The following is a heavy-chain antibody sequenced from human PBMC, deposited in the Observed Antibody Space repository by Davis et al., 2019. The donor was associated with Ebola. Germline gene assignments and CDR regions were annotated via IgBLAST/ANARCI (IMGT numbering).Heavy chain of an antibody. CDR2: MSSDGSNE. J-gene: IGHJ4*02. CDR1: EFSFRRYG. CDR3: VRGSSSWD. V-gene: IGHV3-30-3*01. D-gene: IGHD6-13*01. Sequence: GGSLRLSCAASEFSFRRYGMHWVRQAPGKGLEWTALMSSDGSNEYYTDSVKGRFTISRDNSKEMLYLHMNSLRPEDTAVYYCVRGSSSWDWGQGTLVTVSS.